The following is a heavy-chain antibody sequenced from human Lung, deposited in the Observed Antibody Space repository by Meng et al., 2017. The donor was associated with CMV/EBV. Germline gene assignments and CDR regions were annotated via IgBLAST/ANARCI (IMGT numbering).Heavy chain of an antibody. D-gene: IGHD5-18*01. CDR3: ARARGYGPRYYGMDV. CDR2: IKEDGSEK. J-gene: IGHJ6*02. V-gene: IGHV3-7*01. CDR1: TFTFNDYW. Sequence: SCAASTFTFNDYWMSWVRQAPGKGLEWAANIKEDGSEKYYVDSVKGRFTISRDNAKNSLYLQMYSLRAEDTAVYYCARARGYGPRYYGMDVWGQGXTVTVSS.